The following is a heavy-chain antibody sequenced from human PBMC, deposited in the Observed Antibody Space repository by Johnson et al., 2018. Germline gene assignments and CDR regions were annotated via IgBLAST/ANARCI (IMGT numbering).Heavy chain of an antibody. CDR3: NTDAGYGGNKRYYYYYYYMDV. CDR2: IKSKTDGGTT. D-gene: IGHD4-23*01. J-gene: IGHJ6*03. Sequence: EVQLVESGGGLVKPGGSLRLSCAASGFTFSNAWLNWVRQAPGKGLEWVGRIKSKTDGGTTDYAAPVKGRFPISRDDSKNTRYLQMNSLKTEDTAVYYGNTDAGYGGNKRYYYYYYYMDVWGKGTTVTVSS. V-gene: IGHV3-15*07. CDR1: GFTFSNAW.